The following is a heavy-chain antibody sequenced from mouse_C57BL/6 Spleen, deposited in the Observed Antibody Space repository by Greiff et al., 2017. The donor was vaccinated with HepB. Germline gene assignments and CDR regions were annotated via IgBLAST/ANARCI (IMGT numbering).Heavy chain of an antibody. CDR3: ARLGYGSSRGYFDV. CDR2: IDPSDSYT. J-gene: IGHJ1*03. CDR1: GYTFTSYW. Sequence: QVHVKQPGAELVKPGASVKLSCKASGYTFTSYWMQWVKQRPGQGLEWIGEIDPSDSYTNYNQKFKGKATLTVDTSSSTAYMQLSSLTSEDSAVYYCARLGYGSSRGYFDVWGTGTTVTVSS. V-gene: IGHV1-50*01. D-gene: IGHD1-1*01.